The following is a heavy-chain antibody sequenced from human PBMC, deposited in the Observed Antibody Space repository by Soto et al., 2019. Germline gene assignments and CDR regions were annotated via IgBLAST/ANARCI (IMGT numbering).Heavy chain of an antibody. CDR3: VRDDGVGGGYEDN. CDR2: ISAYNGNT. D-gene: IGHD5-12*01. CDR1: GYTFTSYG. V-gene: IGHV1-18*01. J-gene: IGHJ4*02. Sequence: QVQLVQSGAEVKKPGASVKVSCKASGYTFTSYGISWVRQAPGQGLEWMGWISAYNGNTNYAQKLQGRVTMTTDTAARTVYMEQRTVKSDETAVYSWVRDDGVGGGYEDNWGQGTLVTVSS.